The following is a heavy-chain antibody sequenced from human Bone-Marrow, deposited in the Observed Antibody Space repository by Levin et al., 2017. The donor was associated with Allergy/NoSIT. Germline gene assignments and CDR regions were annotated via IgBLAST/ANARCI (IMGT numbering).Heavy chain of an antibody. CDR1: GFTFSNFW. CDR2: IKRDGSKK. CDR3: ARTGYLYDSSVYVDY. Sequence: GGSLRLSCAASGFTFSNFWMSWVRQAPGKGLEWVANIKRDGSKKYYVDSVKGRFTISRDNDENSLYLQMNSLRAEDTAVYYCARTGYLYDSSVYVDYSGLGYLVTVSS. J-gene: IGHJ4*02. V-gene: IGHV3-7*01. D-gene: IGHD3-22*01.